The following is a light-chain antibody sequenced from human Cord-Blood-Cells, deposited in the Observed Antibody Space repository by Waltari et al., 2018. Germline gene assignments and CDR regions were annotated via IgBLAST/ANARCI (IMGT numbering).Light chain of an antibody. Sequence: EIVLTLSPAPLSVSPGERATLSCRASQSVSSNLACYQQKPGQAPRLLIYGASTRATGIPARFSGSGSGTEFTLTISSLQSEDFAVYYCQQYNNWPYTFGQGTKLEIK. CDR3: QQYNNWPYT. V-gene: IGKV3-15*01. J-gene: IGKJ2*01. CDR2: GAS. CDR1: QSVSSN.